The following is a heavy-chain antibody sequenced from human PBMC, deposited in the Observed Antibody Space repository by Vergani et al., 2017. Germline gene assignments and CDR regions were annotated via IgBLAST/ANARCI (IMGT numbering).Heavy chain of an antibody. J-gene: IGHJ4*02. CDR2: INHSGST. Sequence: VQLVESGGGLVKPGGSLRLSCAASGFTFSSYSMNWVRQPPGKGLEWIGEINHSGSTNYNPSLKSRVTISVDTSKNQFSLKLSSVTAADTAVYYCEMATPYFDYWGQGTLVTVSS. D-gene: IGHD5-24*01. CDR3: EMATPYFDY. CDR1: GFTFSSYS. V-gene: IGHV4-34*08.